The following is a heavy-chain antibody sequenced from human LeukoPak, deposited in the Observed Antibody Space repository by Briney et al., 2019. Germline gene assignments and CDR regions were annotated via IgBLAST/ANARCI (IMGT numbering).Heavy chain of an antibody. V-gene: IGHV4-34*01. CDR2: INHSGST. D-gene: IGHD3-10*01. CDR3: ARDPYLWAYGMDV. CDR1: GGSFSGYY. J-gene: IGHJ6*02. Sequence: SETLSLTCAVYGGSFSGYYWSWIRQPPGKGLEWIGEINHSGSTNYNPSLKSRVTISVDTSKNQFSLKLSSVTAADTAVYYCARDPYLWAYGMDVWGQGTTVTVS.